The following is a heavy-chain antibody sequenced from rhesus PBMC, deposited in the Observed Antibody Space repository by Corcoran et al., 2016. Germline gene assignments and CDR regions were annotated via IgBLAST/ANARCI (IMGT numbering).Heavy chain of an antibody. D-gene: IGHD4-29*01. CDR2: ITSNWGTT. CDR3: ATDTVTVTGSDTF. J-gene: IGHJ4*01. V-gene: IGHV3S5*01. Sequence: EVQLVETGGGLGQPGGSLQVSCAASGFTFCSYYMTWVRQAPGQALNLVSDITSNWGTTHCAGSCMAQVTTSRDKAENTLSRQLKSLRPGDASVYFCATDTVTVTGSDTFWGQGVLVTVSS. CDR1: GFTFCSYY.